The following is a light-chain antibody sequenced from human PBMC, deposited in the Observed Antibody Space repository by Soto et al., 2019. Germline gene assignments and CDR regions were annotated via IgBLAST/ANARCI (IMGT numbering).Light chain of an antibody. Sequence: DIVMTQSPLSLPGTPGEPSSMSCSSSHSVLHSNGYNYLDWYLQKPGQSPQLLIYLGSNRASGVPDRFSGSGSGTDFTLKINRVEADDVGVYYCMQALHTPRTFGQGTRLEIK. CDR3: MQALHTPRT. J-gene: IGKJ5*01. CDR2: LGS. V-gene: IGKV2-28*01. CDR1: HSVLHSNGYNY.